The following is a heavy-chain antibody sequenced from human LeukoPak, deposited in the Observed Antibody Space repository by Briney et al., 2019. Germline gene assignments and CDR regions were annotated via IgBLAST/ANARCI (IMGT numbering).Heavy chain of an antibody. J-gene: IGHJ4*02. CDR3: ARGAFDSGSYQYFFDY. D-gene: IGHD3-10*01. V-gene: IGHV4-59*01. CDR2: IYYTGTT. Sequence: GSLRLSCTVSGGSISSYYWSWIRQPPGKGLEWIGYIYYTGTTNYNPSLKSRVTISLDTSKHQFSLKLTSVTAADTAVYYCARGAFDSGSYQYFFDYWGQGTLVTVSS. CDR1: GGSISSYY.